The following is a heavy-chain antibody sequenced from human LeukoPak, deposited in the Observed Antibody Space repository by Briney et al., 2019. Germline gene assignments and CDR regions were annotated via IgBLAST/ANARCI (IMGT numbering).Heavy chain of an antibody. V-gene: IGHV4-61*02. Sequence: SETLSLTCTVSGNSISSYNYYWSWVRQPAGKGLEWIGRVYPSGNTNYNPYNPSLTGRVTISIDASRNQFSLILTSVTAADTAVYYCARRSIRYGIKYYFDYWGQGTLVTVSS. CDR3: ARRSIRYGIKYYFDY. J-gene: IGHJ4*02. D-gene: IGHD1-1*01. CDR1: GNSISSYNYY. CDR2: VYPSGNT.